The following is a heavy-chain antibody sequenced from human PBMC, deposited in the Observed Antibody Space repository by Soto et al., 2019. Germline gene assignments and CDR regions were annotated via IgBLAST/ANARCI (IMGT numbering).Heavy chain of an antibody. J-gene: IGHJ4*02. V-gene: IGHV3-23*01. CDR3: AKRIGGWYYADC. CDR1: KITYSNYG. D-gene: IGHD6-19*01. Sequence: PGGSQRNCCADSKITYSNYGMSSKHQAPGKGLEWVSAITGGGDSKFYADSVKGRFTISRDNSKNTLYLQMNSLRGEDTAIYFCAKRIGGWYYADCWGQGTLVTVSS. CDR2: ITGGGDSK.